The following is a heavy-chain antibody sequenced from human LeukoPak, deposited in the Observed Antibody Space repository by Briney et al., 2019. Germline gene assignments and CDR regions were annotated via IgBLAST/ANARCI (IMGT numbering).Heavy chain of an antibody. Sequence: GGSLRLSCAASGFTVSSNYMSWVRQAPGKGLEWVPVIYSGGSTYYADSVKGRFTISRDNSKNTLYLQMNSLRAEDTAVYYCARTTYYGNFDYWGQGTLVTVSS. V-gene: IGHV3-53*01. CDR2: IYSGGST. J-gene: IGHJ4*02. CDR3: ARTTYYGNFDY. CDR1: GFTVSSNY. D-gene: IGHD2/OR15-2a*01.